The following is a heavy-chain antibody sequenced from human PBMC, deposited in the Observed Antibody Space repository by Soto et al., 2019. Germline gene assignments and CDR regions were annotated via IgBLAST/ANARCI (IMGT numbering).Heavy chain of an antibody. CDR3: ARDSSTSCYGVAWGCLYYYYGMDV. V-gene: IGHV1-2*02. CDR1: GYTFTGYY. Sequence: ASVKVSCKASGYTFTGYYMHWVRQAPGQGLEWMGWINPNSGGTNYAQKFQGRVTMTRDTSISTAYMELSRLRSDDTAVYYCARDSSTSCYGVAWGCLYYYYGMDVWGQGTTVTVSS. CDR2: INPNSGGT. J-gene: IGHJ6*02. D-gene: IGHD2-2*01.